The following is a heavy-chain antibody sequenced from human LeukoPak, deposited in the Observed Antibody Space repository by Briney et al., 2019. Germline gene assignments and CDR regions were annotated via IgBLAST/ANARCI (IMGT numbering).Heavy chain of an antibody. CDR1: GFTFSSYG. V-gene: IGHV3-30*03. Sequence: GRSLRLSCAVSGFTFSSYGMHWVRQAPGKGLEWVAVISYDGSNKYYADSVKGRFTISRDNSKNTLYLQMNCLRAEDTAVYYCAILVVQETDDAFNIWGQGTMVTVSS. CDR2: ISYDGSNK. CDR3: AILVVQETDDAFNI. D-gene: IGHD2-15*01. J-gene: IGHJ3*02.